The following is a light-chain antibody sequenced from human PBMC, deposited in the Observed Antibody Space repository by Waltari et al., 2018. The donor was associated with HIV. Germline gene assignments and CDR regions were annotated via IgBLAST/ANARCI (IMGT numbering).Light chain of an antibody. CDR2: DAS. J-gene: IGKJ3*01. Sequence: DIQMTQSPSSLSAYIGDRVTITCQASQDINTYLNWYQQKPGKAPKLLIYDASNLETGVPSRFSGSGSGTDFTFTISSLQPEDIATYHCQQYDSLPFTFGPGTTVDIK. CDR3: QQYDSLPFT. V-gene: IGKV1-33*01. CDR1: QDINTY.